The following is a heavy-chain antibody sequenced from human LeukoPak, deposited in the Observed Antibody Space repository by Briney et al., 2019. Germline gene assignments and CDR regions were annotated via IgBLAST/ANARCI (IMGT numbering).Heavy chain of an antibody. CDR2: VSYDGNTK. CDR1: GFTFSSYG. J-gene: IGHJ4*02. Sequence: PGGSLRLSCAASGFTFSSYGMSWVRQAPGKGLEWMAVVSYDGNTKYYAASVKGRFTISRDNAKTSLYLQMNSLRAEDTAVYYCARDLSGVTGYTYGRGIDYWGQGTLVTVSS. V-gene: IGHV3-30*03. CDR3: ARDLSGVTGYTYGRGIDY. D-gene: IGHD5-18*01.